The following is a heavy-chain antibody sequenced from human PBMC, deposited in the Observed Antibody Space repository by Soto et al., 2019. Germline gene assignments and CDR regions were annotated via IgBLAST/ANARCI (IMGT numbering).Heavy chain of an antibody. CDR2: IKRDGSEK. J-gene: IGHJ5*02. D-gene: IGHD2-15*01. V-gene: IGHV3-7*01. CDR1: GFTFRSYC. Sequence: PGGSLRLSCAASGFTFRSYCIGWVRQAPGKRMEWVANIKRDGSEKYYVESVKGRFTISRDNAKSSLCLQMNSLRAEDTAVYYCARGGGTLVAATTSRWFGPWGQGTMVSVSS. CDR3: ARGGGTLVAATTSRWFGP.